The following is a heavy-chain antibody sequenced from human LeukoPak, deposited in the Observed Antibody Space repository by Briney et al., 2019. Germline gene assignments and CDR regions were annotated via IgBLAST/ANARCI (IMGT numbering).Heavy chain of an antibody. Sequence: GGSLRLSCAASGFTFSSYAMSWVRQAPGKGLEWVSAISGSGGSTYYADSVKGRFTVSRDNSKNTLYLQMNSLRAEDTAVYYCAKDPNELAAAPNWFDPWGQGTLVTVPS. CDR3: AKDPNELAAAPNWFDP. CDR1: GFTFSSYA. J-gene: IGHJ5*02. V-gene: IGHV3-23*01. CDR2: ISGSGGST. D-gene: IGHD6-13*01.